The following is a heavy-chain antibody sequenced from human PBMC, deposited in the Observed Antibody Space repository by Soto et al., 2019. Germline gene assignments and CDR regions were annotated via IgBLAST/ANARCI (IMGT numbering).Heavy chain of an antibody. D-gene: IGHD5-18*01. CDR2: IYYSGST. CDR1: GGSISSGGYY. Sequence: SETLSLTCTVSGGSISSGGYYWSWIRQHPGKGLEWIGYIYYSGSTYYNPSLKSRVTISVDTSKNQFSLKLSSATAADTAVYYCARKKGYSYGYFDYWGQGTLVTVSS. J-gene: IGHJ4*02. CDR3: ARKKGYSYGYFDY. V-gene: IGHV4-31*03.